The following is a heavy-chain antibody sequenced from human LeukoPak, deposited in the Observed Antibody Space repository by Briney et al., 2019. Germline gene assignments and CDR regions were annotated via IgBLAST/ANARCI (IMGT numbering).Heavy chain of an antibody. Sequence: SETLSLTCAVDGGSFSFYYWSWIRQTPGKGLEWIGEINHSGSSNYNPSLKSRVTISVDTSKNQFSLKPNSVTAADTAVYYCARRSQDFDFWGQGILVTVSP. CDR2: INHSGSS. V-gene: IGHV4-34*01. CDR1: GGSFSFYY. J-gene: IGHJ4*02. CDR3: ARRSQDFDF.